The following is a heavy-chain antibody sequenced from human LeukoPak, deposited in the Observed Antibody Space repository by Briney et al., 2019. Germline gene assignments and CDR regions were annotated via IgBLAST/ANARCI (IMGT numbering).Heavy chain of an antibody. CDR1: GGTFSSYT. CDR3: ARDLMVATRHNWFDP. J-gene: IGHJ5*02. Sequence: SVKVSYKASGGTFSSYTISWVRQAPGQGLEWMGRIIPILGIANYAQKFQGRVTITADKSTSTAYMELSSLRSEDTAVYYCARDLMVATRHNWFDPWGQGTLVTVSS. D-gene: IGHD5-12*01. CDR2: IIPILGIA. V-gene: IGHV1-69*04.